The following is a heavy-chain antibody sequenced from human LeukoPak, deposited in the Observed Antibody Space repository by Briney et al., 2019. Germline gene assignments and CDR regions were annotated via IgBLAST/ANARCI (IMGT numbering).Heavy chain of an antibody. J-gene: IGHJ6*02. Sequence: GGSLRLSCAASGFTFSSYAMHWVRQAPGKGLEWVAVISYDGSNKYYADSVKGRFTISRDNSKNTLYLQMNSLRAEDTAVYYCARDPKRRITMIVVAYYYYGMDVWGQGTTVTVSS. CDR3: ARDPKRRITMIVVAYYYYGMDV. V-gene: IGHV3-30-3*01. CDR1: GFTFSSYA. CDR2: ISYDGSNK. D-gene: IGHD3-22*01.